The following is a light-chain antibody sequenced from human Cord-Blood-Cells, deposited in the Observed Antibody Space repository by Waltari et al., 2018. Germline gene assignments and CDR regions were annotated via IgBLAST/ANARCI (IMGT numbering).Light chain of an antibody. CDR2: DDS. V-gene: IGLV2-14*01. CDR3: SSYTSSSTYV. CDR1: SSDVGGYNY. Sequence: QSALTQPAPVSGSPGQSITISCTGTSSDVGGYNYVSRYQQHPSKAPKLMIYDDSKRPSGVSNRFASSESGNTASLTISGLQAEDEADYYCSSYTSSSTYVFGTGTKVTVL. J-gene: IGLJ1*01.